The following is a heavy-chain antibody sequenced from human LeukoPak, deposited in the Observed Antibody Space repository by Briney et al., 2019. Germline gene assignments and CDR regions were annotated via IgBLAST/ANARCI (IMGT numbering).Heavy chain of an antibody. Sequence: GGSLRLSCAASGFTFSSYWMSWVRQAPGKGLEWVANIKQDGSEKYYVDSVKGRFTISRDNAKNSLYLQRNSLRAEDTAVYYCAKSSTGSSGYYYGEFDYWGQGTLVTVSS. CDR3: AKSSTGSSGYYYGEFDY. D-gene: IGHD3-22*01. J-gene: IGHJ4*02. V-gene: IGHV3-7*03. CDR2: IKQDGSEK. CDR1: GFTFSSYW.